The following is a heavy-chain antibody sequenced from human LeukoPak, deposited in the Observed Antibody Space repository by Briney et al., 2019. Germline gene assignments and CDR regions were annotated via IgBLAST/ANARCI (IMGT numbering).Heavy chain of an antibody. CDR3: ARFGYVETTVATPIKYYFAMDV. D-gene: IGHD4-23*01. J-gene: IGHJ6*02. CDR2: SYHSGSS. CDR1: GGSISSSNW. Sequence: SETLSLTCAFSGGSISSSNWWSSVRQRPGKGLDWIGESYHSGSSNYNPSLKSRVTIVVDESKIHFSLRLSSLTAADTAVYYCARFGYVETTVATPIKYYFAMDVWGQGTTVTISS. V-gene: IGHV4-4*02.